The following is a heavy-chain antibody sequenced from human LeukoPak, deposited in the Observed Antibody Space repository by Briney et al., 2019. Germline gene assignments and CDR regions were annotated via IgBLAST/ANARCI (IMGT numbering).Heavy chain of an antibody. CDR2: IYYSGST. D-gene: IGHD1-26*01. CDR3: ASGFYGCYRGY. CDR1: GGSISSSSYY. V-gene: IGHV4-39*07. Sequence: SETPSLTCTVSGGSISSSSYYWGWIRQPPGKGREWIGSIYYSGSTSYNPSLKSRATISVDPSKNQSSLTPSSVPAAGPAVNFRASGFYGCYRGYWGQGTLVTVSS. J-gene: IGHJ4*02.